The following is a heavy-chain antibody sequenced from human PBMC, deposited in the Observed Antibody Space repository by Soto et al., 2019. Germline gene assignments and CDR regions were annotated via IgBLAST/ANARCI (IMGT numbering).Heavy chain of an antibody. J-gene: IGHJ1*01. D-gene: IGHD6-19*01. CDR3: AKDEYSSGWPQYFQH. CDR1: GFTFSSYA. V-gene: IGHV3-23*01. CDR2: ISGSGGST. Sequence: GSLRLSCAASGFTFSSYAMSWVRQAPGKGLEWVSAISGSGGSTYYADSVKGRFTISRDNSKNTLYLQMNSLRAEDTAVYYCAKDEYSSGWPQYFQHWGQGTLVTVSS.